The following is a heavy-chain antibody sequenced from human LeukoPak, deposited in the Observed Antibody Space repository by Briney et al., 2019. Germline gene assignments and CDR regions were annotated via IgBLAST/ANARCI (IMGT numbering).Heavy chain of an antibody. CDR2: ISSSSSYI. CDR3: ARAPTVVTPVDY. Sequence: GGSLRLSCAAPGFTFSSYSMNWVRQAPGKGLEWVSSISSSSSYIYYADSVKGRFTISRDNAKNSLYLQMNSLRAEDTAVYYCARAPTVVTPVDYWGQGTLVTVSS. J-gene: IGHJ4*02. CDR1: GFTFSSYS. D-gene: IGHD4-23*01. V-gene: IGHV3-21*01.